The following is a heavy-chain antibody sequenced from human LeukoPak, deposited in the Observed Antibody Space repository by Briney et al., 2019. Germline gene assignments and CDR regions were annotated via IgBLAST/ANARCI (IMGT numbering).Heavy chain of an antibody. V-gene: IGHV4-30-4*01. D-gene: IGHD2-15*01. CDR2: IYYSGST. CDR1: GGSISSGDYC. CDR3: ARAQDAGGSVDH. Sequence: SETLSLTCTVSGGSISSGDYCWSWIRQPPWKGLEWIGYIYYSGSTYYNPSLKSRVTISVDTSKNQFSLKLSSVTAADTAVYYCARAQDAGGSVDHWGQGTLVTVSS. J-gene: IGHJ5*02.